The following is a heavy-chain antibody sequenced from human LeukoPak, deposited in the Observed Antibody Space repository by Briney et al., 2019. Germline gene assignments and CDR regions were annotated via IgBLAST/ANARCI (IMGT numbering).Heavy chain of an antibody. V-gene: IGHV1-18*01. D-gene: IGHD3-16*02. Sequence: ASVKVSCKASGYTFTSYGISWVRQAPGQGLEWMGWISAYNGAQKLQGRVTMTTDTSTSTAHMELRSLRSDDTAVYYCARGHPYVWGSYRQDGTLDYWGQGTLVTVSS. CDR1: GYTFTSYG. CDR2: ISAYNG. CDR3: ARGHPYVWGSYRQDGTLDY. J-gene: IGHJ4*02.